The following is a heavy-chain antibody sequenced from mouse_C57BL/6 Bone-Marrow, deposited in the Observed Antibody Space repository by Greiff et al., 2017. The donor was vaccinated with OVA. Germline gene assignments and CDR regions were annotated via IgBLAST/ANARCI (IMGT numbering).Heavy chain of an antibody. CDR3: TTRGSFAY. CDR2: IDPENGDT. V-gene: IGHV14-4*01. CDR1: GFNIKDDY. Sequence: SVASLFRPLSSVTLSCTASGFNIKDDYMHWVKQRPEQGLAWIGWIDPENGDTEYASKFQGKATITADTSSNTAYLQLSSLTSEDTAVYYCTTRGSFAYWGQGTLVTVSA. J-gene: IGHJ3*01.